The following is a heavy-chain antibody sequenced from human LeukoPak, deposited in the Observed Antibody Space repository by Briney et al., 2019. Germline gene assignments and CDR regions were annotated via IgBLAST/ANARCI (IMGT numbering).Heavy chain of an antibody. D-gene: IGHD3-3*02. J-gene: IGHJ4*02. CDR2: IYYGGST. Sequence: SETLSLTCTVSGGSISSGDYYWSWIRQPPGKGLEWNGYIYYGGSTDYSPSLKSRATISLDTSKNQFSLHLTSVTAADTAVYYCARQLAGLAPPGFIDSWGQGTLVTVSS. CDR1: GGSISSGDYY. V-gene: IGHV4-61*08. CDR3: ARQLAGLAPPGFIDS.